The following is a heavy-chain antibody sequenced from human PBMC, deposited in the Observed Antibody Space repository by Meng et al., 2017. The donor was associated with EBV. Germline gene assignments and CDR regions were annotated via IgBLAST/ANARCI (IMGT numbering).Heavy chain of an antibody. CDR3: ASAEHYGDYVFEY. CDR2: IIPLFHTT. D-gene: IGHD4-17*01. CDR1: GGILRSFA. J-gene: IGHJ4*02. Sequence: QVPLVQSGAAVKQPGPLVKVSCTTSGGILRSFAISWVRQAPGQGLEWMGGIIPLFHTTNYAQKFQGRLHIIADESSATTYMELSSLRSAGTAIYYCASAEHYGDYVFEYWGQGTLVTVSS. V-gene: IGHV1-69*01.